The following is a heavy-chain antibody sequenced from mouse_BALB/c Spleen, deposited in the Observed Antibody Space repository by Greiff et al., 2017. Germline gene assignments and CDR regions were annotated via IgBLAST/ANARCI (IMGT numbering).Heavy chain of an antibody. Sequence: EVQGVESGGGLVKPGGSLKLSCAASGFTFSDYYMYWVRQTPEKRLEWVATISDGGSYTYYPDSVKGRFTISRDNAKNNLYLQMSSLKSEDTAMYYCARGTYDYDRFAYWGQGTLVTVSA. J-gene: IGHJ3*01. CDR1: GFTFSDYY. D-gene: IGHD2-4*01. CDR3: ARGTYDYDRFAY. V-gene: IGHV5-4*02. CDR2: ISDGGSYT.